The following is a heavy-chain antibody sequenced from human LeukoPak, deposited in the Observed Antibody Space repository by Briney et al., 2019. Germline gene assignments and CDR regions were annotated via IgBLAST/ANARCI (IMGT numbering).Heavy chain of an antibody. CDR1: GGSFSGYY. V-gene: IGHV4-59*01. CDR3: ARVATRYYDFWSGYPYYLDH. D-gene: IGHD3-3*01. J-gene: IGHJ4*02. CDR2: IYYSGST. Sequence: SETLSLTCAVYGGSFSGYYWSWIRQPPGKGLEWIGYIYYSGSTNYNPSLKSRVTISVDTSKNQFSLKLSSVTAADTAVYYCARVATRYYDFWSGYPYYLDHWGQGTLVTVSS.